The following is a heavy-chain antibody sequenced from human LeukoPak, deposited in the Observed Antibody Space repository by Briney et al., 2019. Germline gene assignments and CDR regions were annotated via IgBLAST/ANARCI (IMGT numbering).Heavy chain of an antibody. D-gene: IGHD4-11*01. CDR3: AKDYGYYSSYYYGMDV. V-gene: IGHV3-23*01. J-gene: IGHJ6*02. Sequence: GGSLRLSCAASGFTFNSYAMIWVRQAPGKGLESISSISTTGDRTYYADSVKGRFTISRDNSKNTLYMQMNSLRAEDTAVYYCAKDYGYYSSYYYGMDVWGQGTTVTVSS. CDR2: ISTTGDRT. CDR1: GFTFNSYA.